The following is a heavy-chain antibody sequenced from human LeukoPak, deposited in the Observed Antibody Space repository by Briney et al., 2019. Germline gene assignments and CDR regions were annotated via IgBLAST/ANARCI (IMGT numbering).Heavy chain of an antibody. V-gene: IGHV4-39*07. CDR2: IYYSGST. D-gene: IGHD5-12*01. J-gene: IGHJ5*02. CDR3: ARERRGYSGYDSSGWYGFDP. Sequence: SETLSLTCTVSGGSISSSSYYWGWIRQPPGKGLEWIGSIYYSGSTYYNPSLKSRVTISVDRSKNQFSLKLSSVTAADTAVYYCARERRGYSGYDSSGWYGFDPWGQGTLVTVSS. CDR1: GGSISSSSYY.